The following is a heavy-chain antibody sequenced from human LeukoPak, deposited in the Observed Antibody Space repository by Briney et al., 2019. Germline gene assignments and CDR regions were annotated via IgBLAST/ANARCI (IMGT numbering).Heavy chain of an antibody. CDR2: IYPGDPDT. Sequence: GESLKISCKGSGYSFSNYWIAWVRQMPGKGLEWMGIIYPGDPDTRYSPSFQGQVTISADKSFSTAYLQWSSLKASDTAMYYCARLMEGYYYYMDVWGKGTTVTVSS. CDR1: GYSFSNYW. J-gene: IGHJ6*03. D-gene: IGHD2-8*01. V-gene: IGHV5-51*01. CDR3: ARLMEGYYYYMDV.